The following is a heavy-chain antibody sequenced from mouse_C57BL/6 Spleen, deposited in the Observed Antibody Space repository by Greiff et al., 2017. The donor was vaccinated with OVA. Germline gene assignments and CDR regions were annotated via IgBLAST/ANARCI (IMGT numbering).Heavy chain of an antibody. V-gene: IGHV1-72*01. D-gene: IGHD1-1*01. CDR2: IDPNSGGT. J-gene: IGHJ2*01. CDR3: ARTPYGSSQYYFDY. CDR1: GYTFTSYW. Sequence: QVQLKESGAELVKPGASVKLSCKASGYTFTSYWMHWVKQRPGRGLEWIGRIDPNSGGTKYNEKFKSKATLTVDKPSSTAYMQLSSLTSEDSAVYYCARTPYGSSQYYFDYWGQGTTLTVSS.